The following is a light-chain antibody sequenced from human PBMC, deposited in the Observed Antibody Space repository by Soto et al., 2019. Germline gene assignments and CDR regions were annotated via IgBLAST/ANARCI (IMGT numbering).Light chain of an antibody. Sequence: QPVLTQPPSVSEAPRQRVTISCSGSSSNIGNNGVNWYQQLPGKAPKLLIYYDDLLPSGVSDRFSGSKSGTSASLAIRGLRSEDEADYYCAAWDDSLNGPVFGGGTKLTVL. J-gene: IGLJ3*02. CDR3: AAWDDSLNGPV. CDR2: YDD. CDR1: SSNIGNNG. V-gene: IGLV1-36*01.